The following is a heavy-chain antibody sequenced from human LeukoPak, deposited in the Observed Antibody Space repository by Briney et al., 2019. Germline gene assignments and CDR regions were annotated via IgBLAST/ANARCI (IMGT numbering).Heavy chain of an antibody. V-gene: IGHV4-34*01. CDR2: INHSGST. CDR3: ARGWIFRFDY. CDR1: GGSFSGYY. J-gene: IGHJ4*02. Sequence: SETLSLTRAVYGGSFSGYYWSWIRQPPGKGLEWIGEINHSGSTNYNPSLKSRVTISVDTSKNQFSLKLSSVTAADTAVYYCARGWIFRFDYWGQGTLVTVSS. D-gene: IGHD3-3*01.